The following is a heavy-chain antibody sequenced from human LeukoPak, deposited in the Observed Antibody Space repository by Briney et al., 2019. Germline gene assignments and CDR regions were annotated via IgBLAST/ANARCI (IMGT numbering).Heavy chain of an antibody. CDR3: ARGGNSEFDY. Sequence: SETLSLTCTVSGGSISSYYWSWVRQPPGKGLEWIGYIYSSGSTNYNPSLKGRVTISVDTSKNQFSLKLSSVTAADTAVYYCARGGNSEFDYWGQGTLVTVSS. CDR1: GGSISSYY. J-gene: IGHJ4*02. CDR2: IYSSGST. D-gene: IGHD4-23*01. V-gene: IGHV4-59*01.